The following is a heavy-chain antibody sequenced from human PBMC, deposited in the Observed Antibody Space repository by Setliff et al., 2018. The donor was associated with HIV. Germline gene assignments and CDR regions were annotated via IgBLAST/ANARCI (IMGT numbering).Heavy chain of an antibody. Sequence: ASVKVSCKASGYAFPNYGITWVRQAPGQGLEWMGWISAYTANTNYAQNLQGRVTLTTDTSTSTAYMELRSLRSDDTAVYYCARVRVGATPLDYWGQGTLVTVSS. CDR3: ARVRVGATPLDY. J-gene: IGHJ4*02. CDR1: GYAFPNYG. D-gene: IGHD1-26*01. CDR2: ISAYTANT. V-gene: IGHV1-18*01.